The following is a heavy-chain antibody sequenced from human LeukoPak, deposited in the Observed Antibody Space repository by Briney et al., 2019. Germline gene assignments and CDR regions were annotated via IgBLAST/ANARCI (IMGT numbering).Heavy chain of an antibody. CDR1: GFTFSSYE. V-gene: IGHV3-48*03. CDR2: ISSSGSTT. D-gene: IGHD6-13*01. J-gene: IGHJ4*02. Sequence: PGGSLRVSCAASGFTFSSYEMNWVRQAPGKGLEWVSYISSSGSTTFYADSVKGRFTISRDNAKNSLYLQMNSLRAEDTAVYYCARVAYSSSWYKGGDYWGQGTLVTVSS. CDR3: ARVAYSSSWYKGGDY.